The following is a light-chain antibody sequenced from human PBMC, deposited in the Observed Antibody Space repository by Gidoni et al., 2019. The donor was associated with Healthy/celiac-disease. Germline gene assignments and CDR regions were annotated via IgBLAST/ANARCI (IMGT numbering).Light chain of an antibody. V-gene: IGLV2-14*01. J-gene: IGLJ2*01. CDR2: DVS. Sequence: QSALTQPASVSGSPGPSITISCTVTSSDVGGYNYVSWYQQHPGKAPKLMIYDVSNRPSGVSNRFSGSKSGNTASLTSSGLQAEDEADYYCSSYTSSSTLVFGGGTKLTVL. CDR1: SSDVGGYNY. CDR3: SSYTSSSTLV.